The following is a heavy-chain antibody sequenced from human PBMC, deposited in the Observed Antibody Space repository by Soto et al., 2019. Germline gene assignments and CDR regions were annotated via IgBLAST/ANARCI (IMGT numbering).Heavy chain of an antibody. CDR2: ISGSGDST. J-gene: IGHJ4*02. CDR3: ARRGPGSYFDY. V-gene: IGHV3-23*01. Sequence: EVQLLDSGGGLVQPGGSLRLSCAASGFTFSNYAMNWVRQAPGKGLEWVSVISGSGDSTYYADSVKGRFTISRDNSKRPLYLQMNSLSAEDTAVYYCARRGPGSYFDYWGQGTLVTVSS. D-gene: IGHD2-15*01. CDR1: GFTFSNYA.